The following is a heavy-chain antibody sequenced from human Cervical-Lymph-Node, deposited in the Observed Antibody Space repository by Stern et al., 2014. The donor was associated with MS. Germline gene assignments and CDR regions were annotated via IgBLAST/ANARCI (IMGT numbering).Heavy chain of an antibody. CDR1: GFSFSSYW. D-gene: IGHD5-24*01. CDR2: IDSDGGTT. V-gene: IGHV3-74*02. J-gene: IGHJ4*02. Sequence: EVQLVESGGGLVQPGGSLRLSCAASGFSFSSYWMPWVRPAPGKGLVWVSSIDSDGGTTGYADSVKGRFTISRDNAKNTLYLQMNSLRAEDTAVYYCATLGWADYWGQGTLVTVSS. CDR3: ATLGWADY.